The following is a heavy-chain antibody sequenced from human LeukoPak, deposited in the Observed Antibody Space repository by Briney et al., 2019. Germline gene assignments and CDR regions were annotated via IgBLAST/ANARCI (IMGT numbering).Heavy chain of an antibody. J-gene: IGHJ4*02. Sequence: GGSLRLSCAASGFTFSDHYMDWVRQAPGKGLVWVGRSRSIASSYTTEYAASVKGRFITSRDESKNSLYLQMNSLKTEDTAVYYCARAKYTNVWSFDYWGQGTLVTVSS. V-gene: IGHV3-72*01. CDR3: ARAKYTNVWSFDY. D-gene: IGHD6-19*01. CDR1: GFTFSDHY. CDR2: SRSIASSYTT.